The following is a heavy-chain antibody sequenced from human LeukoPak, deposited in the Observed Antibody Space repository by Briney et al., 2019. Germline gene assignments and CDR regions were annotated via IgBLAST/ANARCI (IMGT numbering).Heavy chain of an antibody. Sequence: PGGSLRLSCAASGFTFSSHWMHWVRQAPGKGLVWVSRINSDGSSTSYADSVKGRFTICRDNAKNTLYLQMNSLRAGDTAVYYCSRDHYDSGVGGDWGQGTLGTVSS. V-gene: IGHV3-74*01. CDR3: SRDHYDSGVGGD. CDR1: GFTFSSHW. J-gene: IGHJ4*02. CDR2: INSDGSST. D-gene: IGHD3-22*01.